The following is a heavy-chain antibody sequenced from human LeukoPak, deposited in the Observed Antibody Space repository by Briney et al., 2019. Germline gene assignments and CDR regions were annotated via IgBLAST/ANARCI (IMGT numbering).Heavy chain of an antibody. CDR3: ARHRYSGSYYWFDP. D-gene: IGHD1-26*01. CDR1: GDSISSSSYY. J-gene: IGHJ5*02. Sequence: SETLSLTCTVSGDSISSSSYYWGWIRQPPGKGLEWIANIYYSGNTYYNPSLESRVTISVDTSKNQFSLNVSSVTAADTAVYYCARHRYSGSYYWFDPWGRGTLVTVSS. V-gene: IGHV4-39*01. CDR2: IYYSGNT.